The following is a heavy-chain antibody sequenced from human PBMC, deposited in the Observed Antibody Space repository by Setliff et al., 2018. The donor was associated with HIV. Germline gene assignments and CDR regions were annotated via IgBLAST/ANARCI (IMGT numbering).Heavy chain of an antibody. CDR1: GFTFSRNW. CDR2: LNQDGSEK. J-gene: IGHJ4*02. Sequence: RLSCAASGFTFSRNWMSWVRQAPGKGLEWVANLNQDGSEKYYVDSVKGRFTISRDNAKNSVYLQMNSLRAEDTAVYYCARVAGTTFPYYFDYWGQGTLVTVSS. D-gene: IGHD1-7*01. V-gene: IGHV3-7*03. CDR3: ARVAGTTFPYYFDY.